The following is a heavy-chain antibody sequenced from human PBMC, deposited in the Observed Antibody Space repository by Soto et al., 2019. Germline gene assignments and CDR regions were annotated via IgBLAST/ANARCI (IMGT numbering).Heavy chain of an antibody. Sequence: GGSMRLSCAAAGCNFSSYCMSWVRQAPGKGLEWVANIKQDGSEKYYVDSAKGRFTISRDNAKNSLYLQMNSLRVEDTAVYYCASETFDYGDYGPGIWYFDLWGRGTLVTVSS. CDR1: GCNFSSYC. CDR3: ASETFDYGDYGPGIWYFDL. D-gene: IGHD4-17*01. V-gene: IGHV3-7*05. J-gene: IGHJ2*01. CDR2: IKQDGSEK.